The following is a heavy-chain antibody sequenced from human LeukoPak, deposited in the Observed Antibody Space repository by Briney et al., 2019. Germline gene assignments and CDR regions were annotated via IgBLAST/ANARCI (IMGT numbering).Heavy chain of an antibody. CDR1: GGSISSSTYY. J-gene: IGHJ4*02. D-gene: IGHD6-6*01. CDR2: INYNGNT. Sequence: PSETLSLTCTVSGGSISSSTYYWSWIRQPPGKGLEWIGSINYNGNTFYKPSLQSRVTISLDTSKNHFSLKLISVTAADTAVYYCAREVASSPSDWGQGTLVTVSS. V-gene: IGHV4-39*07. CDR3: AREVASSPSD.